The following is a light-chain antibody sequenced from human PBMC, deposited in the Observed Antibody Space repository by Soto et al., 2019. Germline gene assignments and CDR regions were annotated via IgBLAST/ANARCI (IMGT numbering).Light chain of an antibody. Sequence: EIVMTRSPDTLSVSPGERATLSCRASQSVSSNLAWYQQKPGQAPRLLIYGASTRATGIPARFSGSGSGTEFTLTISSLQSEDFAVFHCQQYNNWPYTFGQGTKLEIK. CDR3: QQYNNWPYT. J-gene: IGKJ2*01. V-gene: IGKV3-15*01. CDR1: QSVSSN. CDR2: GAS.